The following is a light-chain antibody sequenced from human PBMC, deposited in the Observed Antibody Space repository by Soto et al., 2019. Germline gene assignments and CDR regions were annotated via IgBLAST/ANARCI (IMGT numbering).Light chain of an antibody. CDR1: QSVSNNF. J-gene: IGKJ2*01. V-gene: IGKV3-20*01. Sequence: EIVLTQSPGTLSLSPGEIATLSCRASQSVSNNFLAWYQQKPGQAPRLLIYGASRRATGIPDRFSGSGSGTDLPLTISRLEPEDFAGYYCQQYGFSPLTFGQGTKLEIK. CDR2: GAS. CDR3: QQYGFSPLT.